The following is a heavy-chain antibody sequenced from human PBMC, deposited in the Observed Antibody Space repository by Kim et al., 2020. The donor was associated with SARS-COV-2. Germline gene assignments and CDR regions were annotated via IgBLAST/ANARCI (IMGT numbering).Heavy chain of an antibody. CDR1: GGSFSGYY. CDR3: ARLGSTGNGDY. J-gene: IGHJ4*02. CDR2: INHSGST. D-gene: IGHD2-8*02. V-gene: IGHV4-34*01. Sequence: SETLSLTCAVYGGSFSGYYWSWIRQPPGKGLEWIGEINHSGSTNYNPSLKSRVTISVDTSKNQFSLKLSSVTAADTAVYYCARLGSTGNGDYWGQGTLVTVSS.